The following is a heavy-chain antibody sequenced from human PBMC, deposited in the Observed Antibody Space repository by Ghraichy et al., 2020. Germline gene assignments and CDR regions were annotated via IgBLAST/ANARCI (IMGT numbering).Heavy chain of an antibody. J-gene: IGHJ2*01. CDR2: IWYDGSNK. Sequence: GGSLRLSCAASGFTFSSYGMHWVRQAPGKGLEWVAVIWYDGSNKYYADSVKGRFTISRDNSKNTLYLQMNSLRAEDTAVYYCARVGTVRSDWYFDLWGRGTLVTVSS. V-gene: IGHV3-33*01. CDR1: GFTFSSYG. CDR3: ARVGTVRSDWYFDL. D-gene: IGHD4-23*01.